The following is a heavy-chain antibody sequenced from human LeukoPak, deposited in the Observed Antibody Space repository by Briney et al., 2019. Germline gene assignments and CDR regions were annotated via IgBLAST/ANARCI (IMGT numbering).Heavy chain of an antibody. Sequence: PGGSLRLSCAASGFTFSSYAMSWVRQAPGKGLEWVSAISGSGGSTYYADSVKGRFTISRDNSKNTLYLQMNSLRAEDTAVYYCAEDHKTTTVIDVWAFDIWGQGTMVTVSS. CDR2: ISGSGGST. CDR1: GFTFSSYA. D-gene: IGHD4-17*01. J-gene: IGHJ3*02. CDR3: AEDHKTTTVIDVWAFDI. V-gene: IGHV3-23*01.